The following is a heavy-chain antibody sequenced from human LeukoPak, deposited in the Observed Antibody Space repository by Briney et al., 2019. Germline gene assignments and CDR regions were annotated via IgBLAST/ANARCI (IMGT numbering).Heavy chain of an antibody. Sequence: SVKVSCKASGGTFSSYAISWVRQAPGQGLEWMGGIIPIFGTANYAQKFQGRVTITADKSTSTAYMELSSLRSEDTAVYYCARRRDLYSGSYYPFDYWGQGTLVTVSS. CDR3: ARRRDLYSGSYYPFDY. J-gene: IGHJ4*02. CDR1: GGTFSSYA. V-gene: IGHV1-69*06. D-gene: IGHD1-26*01. CDR2: IIPIFGTA.